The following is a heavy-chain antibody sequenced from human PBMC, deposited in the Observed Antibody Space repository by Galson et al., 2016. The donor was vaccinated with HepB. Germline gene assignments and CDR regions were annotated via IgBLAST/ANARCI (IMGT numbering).Heavy chain of an antibody. Sequence: SVKVSCKASGYTFISYYIHWVRQAPGQGLEWMGIINPSGGGTSYAQKFQGRATMTRDTSTNTVYMQLSDLRSHDTAVYYCARGTDLTYYDILFPVEDAMDVWGQGTTVTVSS. CDR1: GYTFISYY. CDR2: INPSGGGT. CDR3: ARGTDLTYYDILFPVEDAMDV. D-gene: IGHD3-9*01. J-gene: IGHJ6*02. V-gene: IGHV1-46*01.